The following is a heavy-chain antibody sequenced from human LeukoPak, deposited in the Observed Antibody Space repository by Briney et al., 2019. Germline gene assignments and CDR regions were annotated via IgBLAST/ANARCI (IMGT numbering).Heavy chain of an antibody. J-gene: IGHJ4*02. CDR2: IRYDGSNK. CDR1: GFKFNSYG. V-gene: IGHV3-30*02. Sequence: GXXLRLSCAASGFKFNSYGIHWVRQAPGKGLEWVAFIRYDGSNKYYADSLNGRFTISRDNSKNTLYLQMNSLRDEDTALYYCAKHSTSGYCSSTSCYEFDCWGQGALVTVSS. D-gene: IGHD2-2*01. CDR3: AKHSTSGYCSSTSCYEFDC.